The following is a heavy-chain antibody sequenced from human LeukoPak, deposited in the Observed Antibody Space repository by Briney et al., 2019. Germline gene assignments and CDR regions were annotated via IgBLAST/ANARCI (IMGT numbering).Heavy chain of an antibody. J-gene: IGHJ4*02. CDR3: ARARGSGWYYFDY. V-gene: IGHV3-66*01. CDR2: IYSGGST. Sequence: PGGSLRLFCAASGFTVSSNYMSWVRQTPGKGLEWVSLIYSGGSTYYADSAKDRFFISRDNSKNTLYLQMNSLRAEDTAVYYCARARGSGWYYFDYWGQGTLVTVSS. CDR1: GFTVSSNY. D-gene: IGHD6-19*01.